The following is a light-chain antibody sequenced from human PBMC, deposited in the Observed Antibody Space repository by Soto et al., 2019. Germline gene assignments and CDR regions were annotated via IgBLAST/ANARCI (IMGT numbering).Light chain of an antibody. CDR3: QHYYLPPLT. CDR2: WAS. CDR1: QSVFYNSNNKNY. V-gene: IGKV4-1*01. J-gene: IGKJ1*01. Sequence: DIVMTQSPDFLSVSLGERATINCKSSQSVFYNSNNKNYLSWYQQKPGQPPKLLIYWASTRESGVPDRFSGSWSGTDFTLTISSLQAKDVAVYFCQHYYLPPLTFGQGPKVESK.